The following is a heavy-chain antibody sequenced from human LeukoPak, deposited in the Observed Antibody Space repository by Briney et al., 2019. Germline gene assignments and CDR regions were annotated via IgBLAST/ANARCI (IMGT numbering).Heavy chain of an antibody. J-gene: IGHJ4*02. CDR3: TRQRRGTYYAFDS. CDR1: GFSISDYY. V-gene: IGHV3-11*01. CDR2: ITSGGAST. Sequence: GGSLRLSCDASGFSISDYYMSWIRQSPGKGLEWISYITSGGASTNYADSVKGRFTISRDRAKNSVALQLNSLRAEDTAVYYCTRQRRGTYYAFDSWGQGTLVTVSS. D-gene: IGHD3-16*01.